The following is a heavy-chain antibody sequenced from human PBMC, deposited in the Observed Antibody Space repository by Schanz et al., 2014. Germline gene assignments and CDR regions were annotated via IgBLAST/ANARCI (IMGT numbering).Heavy chain of an antibody. CDR3: ARPALWFGDNCFDP. D-gene: IGHD3-10*01. Sequence: EVQVVESGGGLVQPGGSLRLSCAASGFTFGDYAMTWVRQAPGKGLEWVSAINTGVNTYYADSVRGRFTMSRDNSKNTLYLQMNSLRAEDTAVYYCARPALWFGDNCFDPWGQGTLVTVSS. CDR2: INTGVNT. CDR1: GFTFGDYA. J-gene: IGHJ5*02. V-gene: IGHV3-23*04.